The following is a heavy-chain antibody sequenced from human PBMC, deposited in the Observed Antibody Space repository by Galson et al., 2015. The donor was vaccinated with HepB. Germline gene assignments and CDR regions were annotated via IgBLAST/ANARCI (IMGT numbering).Heavy chain of an antibody. J-gene: IGHJ4*02. CDR2: ISSSSSYT. CDR3: ARVPYGDYVDY. Sequence: SLRLSCAASGFTFSDYYMSWIRQAPGKGLEWVSYISSSSSYTNYADSVKGRFTISRDNAKNSLYLQMNSLRAEDTAVYYCARVPYGDYVDYWGQGTLVTVPS. V-gene: IGHV3-11*05. D-gene: IGHD4-17*01. CDR1: GFTFSDYY.